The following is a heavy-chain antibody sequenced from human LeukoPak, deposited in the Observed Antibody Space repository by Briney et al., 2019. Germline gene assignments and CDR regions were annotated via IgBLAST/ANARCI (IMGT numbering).Heavy chain of an antibody. CDR2: ISAYNGHT. CDR3: ARGSKDSGTYDYYYMDV. CDR1: GYTFTGYY. Sequence: ASVKVSCKASGYTFTGYYMHWVRQAPGQGLEYMGWISAYNGHTNYAQNVQGRATMTTDTSTSTAYMELRSLRSDDTAVYYCARGSKDSGTYDYYYMDVWGKGTTVTISS. J-gene: IGHJ6*03. V-gene: IGHV1-18*04. D-gene: IGHD3-10*01.